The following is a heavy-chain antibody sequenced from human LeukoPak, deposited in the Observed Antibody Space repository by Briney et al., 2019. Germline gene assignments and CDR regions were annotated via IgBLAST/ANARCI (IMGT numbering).Heavy chain of an antibody. CDR3: ARDFRVRGVIGYYYYGMDV. V-gene: IGHV4-30-4*01. CDR2: IYYSGST. Sequence: PSETLSLTCTVSGGSISSGDYYWSWIRQPPGKGLEWIGYIYYSGSTYYNPSLKSRVTISVDTSKNQFSLKLSSVTAADTAVYYCARDFRVRGVIGYYYYGMDVWGQGTTVTVSS. J-gene: IGHJ6*02. CDR1: GGSISSGDYY. D-gene: IGHD3-10*01.